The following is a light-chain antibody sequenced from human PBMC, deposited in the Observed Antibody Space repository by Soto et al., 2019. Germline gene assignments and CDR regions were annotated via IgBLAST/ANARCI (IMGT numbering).Light chain of an antibody. CDR3: QQYGSSGT. CDR1: QTISGTY. V-gene: IGKV3-20*01. CDR2: SSS. J-gene: IGKJ1*01. Sequence: EIVLTQSPGTLSLSPGERATLSCRASQTISGTYLAWYQQKPGQAPRLLIYSSSSRAAGVSDRFSGSGSGTDFTLTISRLEPEDFAVYYCQQYGSSGTFGQGTKVDIK.